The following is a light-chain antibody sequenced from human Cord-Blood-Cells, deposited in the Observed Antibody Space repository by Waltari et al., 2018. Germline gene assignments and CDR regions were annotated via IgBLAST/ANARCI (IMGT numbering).Light chain of an antibody. V-gene: IGKV3-20*01. CDR1: QSVSSSY. J-gene: IGKJ3*01. CDR2: GAS. CDR3: QQYGSSFT. Sequence: VLTQSPATLSLSPGERATFSCRASQSVSSSYLAWYQQKPGQAPRLLIYGASSRATGIPDRFSGSGSGTDFTLTISRLEPEDFAVYYCQQYGSSFTFGPGTKVDIK.